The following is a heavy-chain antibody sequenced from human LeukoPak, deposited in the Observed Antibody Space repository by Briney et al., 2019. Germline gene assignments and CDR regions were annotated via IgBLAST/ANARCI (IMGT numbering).Heavy chain of an antibody. CDR3: ARPDYHDAFDI. D-gene: IGHD4-11*01. Sequence: GESLKISCKSSGYSFSTDWIGWVRQMPGKGLEWMGIIYPGDSDTRYSPSFQGQVTISADKSISTAYLQWSSLKASDTAMYYCARPDYHDAFDIWGQGTMVTVSS. V-gene: IGHV5-51*01. J-gene: IGHJ3*02. CDR1: GYSFSTDW. CDR2: IYPGDSDT.